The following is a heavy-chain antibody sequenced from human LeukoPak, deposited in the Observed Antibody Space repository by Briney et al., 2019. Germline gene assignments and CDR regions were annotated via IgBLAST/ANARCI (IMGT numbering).Heavy chain of an antibody. CDR3: ASQRNWNVYYYGMDV. V-gene: IGHV1-2*04. J-gene: IGHJ6*02. Sequence: GASVKVSCKASGYTFTGYYMHWVRQAPGQGLEWMGWINPNSGGTNYAQKFQGWVTMTRDTSISTAYMELSRLRSDDTAVYYCASQRNWNVYYYGMDVWGQGTTVTVSS. CDR1: GYTFTGYY. CDR2: INPNSGGT. D-gene: IGHD1-20*01.